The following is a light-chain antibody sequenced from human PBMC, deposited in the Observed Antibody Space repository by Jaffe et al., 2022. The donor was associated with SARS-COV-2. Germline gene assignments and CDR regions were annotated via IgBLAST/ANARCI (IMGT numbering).Light chain of an antibody. J-gene: IGKJ2*01. CDR2: GAS. CDR3: QQFHRT. CDR1: QSVSSSY. Sequence: EIVLTQSPGTLSLSPGERATLSCRASQSVSSSYLAWYQQKPGQAPRLLIYGASSRATGIPDRFSGSGSGTDFTLTISRLEPEDFAVYYCQQFHRTFGQGTKLEIK. V-gene: IGKV3-20*01.